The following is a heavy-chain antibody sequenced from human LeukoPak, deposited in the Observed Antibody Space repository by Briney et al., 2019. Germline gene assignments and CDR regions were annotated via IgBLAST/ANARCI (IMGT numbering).Heavy chain of an antibody. V-gene: IGHV1-18*01. CDR3: ARERLDIVATNPFDY. J-gene: IGHJ4*02. CDR2: ISAYNGNT. D-gene: IGHD5-12*01. CDR1: GYTFTSYG. Sequence: GASVKVSCKASGYTFTSYGISWVRQAPGQGLEWMGWISAYNGNTNYAQKLQGRVTMTTDTSTSTAYMELRSLRSDDTAVYYCARERLDIVATNPFDYWGQGTLVTVSS.